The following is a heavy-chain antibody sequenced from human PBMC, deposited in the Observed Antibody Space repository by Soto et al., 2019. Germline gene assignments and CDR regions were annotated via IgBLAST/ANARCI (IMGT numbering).Heavy chain of an antibody. D-gene: IGHD5-18*01. CDR3: ARTAMVTCACDI. Sequence: SSETLSLTCTVSGGSISSYYWSWIRQPPGKGLEWIGYIYYSGSTNYNPSLKRRVTISVDTSTNQSSLTLSSVTAADTGVYYRARTAMVTCACDIGGDATSITDSS. CDR2: IYYSGST. J-gene: IGHJ3*02. CDR1: GGSISSYY. V-gene: IGHV4-59*01.